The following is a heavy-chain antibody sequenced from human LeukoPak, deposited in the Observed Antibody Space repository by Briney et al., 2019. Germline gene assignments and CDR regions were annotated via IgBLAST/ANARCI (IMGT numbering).Heavy chain of an antibody. CDR3: AREPHFSSGSSYSPLDY. V-gene: IGHV3-48*03. D-gene: IGHD3-10*01. CDR1: GFTFSSYE. Sequence: GGSLRLSCAASGFTFSSYEMNWVRQAPGKGLEWVSYISSGATIYYADSVKGRFTFSRDNARNSLYLQMNSLRAEDTAVYYCAREPHFSSGSSYSPLDYWGQGTLVTVSS. CDR2: ISSGATI. J-gene: IGHJ4*02.